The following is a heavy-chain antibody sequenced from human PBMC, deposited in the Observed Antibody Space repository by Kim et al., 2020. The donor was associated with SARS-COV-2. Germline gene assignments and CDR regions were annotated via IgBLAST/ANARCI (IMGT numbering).Heavy chain of an antibody. V-gene: IGHV3-23*01. D-gene: IGHD3-10*01. Sequence: GRFTISRDNYKHTLYLQINSLRVEDTAVYYCAKMFAGGALDYAGHSFFDYWGQGTLVTVSS. CDR3: AKMFAGGALDYAGHSFFDY. J-gene: IGHJ4*02.